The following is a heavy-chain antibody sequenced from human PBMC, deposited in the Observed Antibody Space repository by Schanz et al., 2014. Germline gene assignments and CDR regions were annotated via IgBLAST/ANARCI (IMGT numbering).Heavy chain of an antibody. CDR3: TTVERITIFEVVPYYYYYMDV. J-gene: IGHJ6*03. CDR2: ISGSSSTK. CDR1: GITFSGYS. D-gene: IGHD3-3*01. Sequence: VQLVESGGGLAQPGGSLRLSCAASGITFSGYSMNWVRQAPGKGLEWVSYISGSSSTKYYADSVKGRFTISRDNGKKSLYLQMNSLRAEDTAVYYCTTVERITIFEVVPYYYYYMDVWGKGTTVTVSS. V-gene: IGHV3-48*01.